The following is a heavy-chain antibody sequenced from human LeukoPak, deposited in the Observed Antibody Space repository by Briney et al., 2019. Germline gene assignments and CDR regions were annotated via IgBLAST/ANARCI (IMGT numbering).Heavy chain of an antibody. J-gene: IGHJ4*02. D-gene: IGHD5-12*01. Sequence: GGSLRLSCAASGFTFDDYAMHWVRQAPGKGLEWVSGISWNSGSIGYADSVKGRFTISRGNTKNSLYLQMNSLRAEDTALYYCAKTRYSGYDWGDFDYWGQGTLVTVSS. CDR2: ISWNSGSI. CDR1: GFTFDDYA. V-gene: IGHV3-9*01. CDR3: AKTRYSGYDWGDFDY.